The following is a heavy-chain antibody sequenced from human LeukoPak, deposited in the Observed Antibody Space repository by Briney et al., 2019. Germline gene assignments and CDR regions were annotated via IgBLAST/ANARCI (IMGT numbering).Heavy chain of an antibody. CDR1: GFTLDDYA. J-gene: IGHJ4*02. CDR2: ISWNSGSI. D-gene: IGHD6-13*01. V-gene: IGHV3-9*01. CDR3: ARDNREQQLVPPTFDY. Sequence: GRSLRLSCAASGFTLDDYAMHWVRQAPGKGLEWVSGISWNSGSIGYADSVKGQFTISRDNSKNTLYLQMNSLRAEDTAVYYCARDNREQQLVPPTFDYWGQGTLVTVSS.